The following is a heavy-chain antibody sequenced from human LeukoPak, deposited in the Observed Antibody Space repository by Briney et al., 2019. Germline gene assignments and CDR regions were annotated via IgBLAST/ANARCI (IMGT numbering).Heavy chain of an antibody. CDR3: ARDEQNYGDCSKEVGY. CDR2: ISSRRSYT. D-gene: IGHD4-17*01. J-gene: IGHJ4*02. V-gene: IGHV3-11*05. Sequence: GGSLTLSCAASGFTFSDYYMSWIRQAPGKGLEWVSYISSRRSYTNHADSAKGRFTSCRDNAKNSLYMQMNSLRAEDTAVYYCARDEQNYGDCSKEVGYWGQGTLVTVSS. CDR1: GFTFSDYY.